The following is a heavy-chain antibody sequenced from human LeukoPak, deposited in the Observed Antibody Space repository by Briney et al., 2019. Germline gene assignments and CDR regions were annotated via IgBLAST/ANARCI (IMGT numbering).Heavy chain of an antibody. V-gene: IGHV1-18*01. J-gene: IGHJ6*02. CDR2: ISAYNGNT. CDR1: GHTFTSYD. Sequence: ASVKVSCKASGHTFTSYDISWVRRAPGQGLEWMGWISAYNGNTNYAQKLQGRVTMTTDTSTSTAYMELRSLRSDDTAVYYCASDTDYYYGMDVWGQGTTVTVSS. CDR3: ASDTDYYYGMDV.